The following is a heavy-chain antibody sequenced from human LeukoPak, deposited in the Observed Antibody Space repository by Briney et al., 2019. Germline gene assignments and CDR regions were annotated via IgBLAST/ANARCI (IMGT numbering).Heavy chain of an antibody. CDR2: ISGSGGST. D-gene: IGHD6-13*01. CDR1: GFIFSSYA. V-gene: IGHV3-23*01. CDR3: AKCRVTGYSSSWYYFDY. Sequence: GGSLRLSCAASGFIFSSYAMSWVRQAPGKGLEWVSTISGSGGSTYYADSVKGRFTISRDNSKNTLYLQMNSLRAEDTVVYYCAKCRVTGYSSSWYYFDYWGQGTLVTVSS. J-gene: IGHJ4*02.